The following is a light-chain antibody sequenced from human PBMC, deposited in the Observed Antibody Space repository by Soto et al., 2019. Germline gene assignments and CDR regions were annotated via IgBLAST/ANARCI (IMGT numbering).Light chain of an antibody. J-gene: IGLJ1*01. Sequence: QSVVTQPPSVSAAPGQKVTISCSGSSSNIGGNSVSWYQQLPGTAPKLLIYDDNKRPSGIPDRFSGSKSGTSATLGITGFQTGDEADYYCGSWDSCLSAYVFGTGTKLTVL. V-gene: IGLV1-51*01. CDR2: DDN. CDR1: SSNIGGNS. CDR3: GSWDSCLSAYV.